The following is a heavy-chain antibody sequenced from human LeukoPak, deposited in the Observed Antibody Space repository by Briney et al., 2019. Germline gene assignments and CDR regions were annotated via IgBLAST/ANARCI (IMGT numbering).Heavy chain of an antibody. CDR1: GYSFTDYY. V-gene: IGHV1-2*02. CDR3: ARADRLHGGPYLIGP. D-gene: IGHD3-16*01. J-gene: IGHJ5*02. Sequence: ASVKVSCKTSGYSFTDYYMHWVRQAPGQGLEWMGWINPNSGGTSSAQKFQGRVTMTRDTSITTVYIEVSWLISDDTAIYYCARADRLHGGPYLIGPWGQGTLVTVSS. CDR2: INPNSGGT.